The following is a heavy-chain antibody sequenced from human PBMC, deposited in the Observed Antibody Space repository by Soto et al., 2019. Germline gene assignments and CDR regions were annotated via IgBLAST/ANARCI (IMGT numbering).Heavy chain of an antibody. CDR1: GFTFSSYG. Sequence: QVQLVESGGGVVQPGRSLRLSCAASGFTFSSYGMHWVRQAPGKGLEWVAVISYDGSNKYYADSVKGRFTISRDNSKNTLYLQMNSLRAEDTAVYYCAKIPNWNDTPVSFDIWGQGTMVTVSS. CDR2: ISYDGSNK. D-gene: IGHD1-1*01. J-gene: IGHJ3*02. V-gene: IGHV3-30*18. CDR3: AKIPNWNDTPVSFDI.